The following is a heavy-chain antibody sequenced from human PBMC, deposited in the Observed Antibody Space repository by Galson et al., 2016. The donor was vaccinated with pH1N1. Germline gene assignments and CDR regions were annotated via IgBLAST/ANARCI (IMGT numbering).Heavy chain of an antibody. CDR2: ITYTSATI. CDR3: ARAIFAAAAV. Sequence: SPRLSCAASGFTFSSWHMDWVRQAPGEGLEWISFITYTSATIYYADSVKGRFTVSRDNAKNSLYLRMNSLRAEDTAVYYCARAIFAAAAVWGQGTLVTVSS. CDR1: GFTFSSWH. D-gene: IGHD6-13*01. V-gene: IGHV3-48*04. J-gene: IGHJ4*02.